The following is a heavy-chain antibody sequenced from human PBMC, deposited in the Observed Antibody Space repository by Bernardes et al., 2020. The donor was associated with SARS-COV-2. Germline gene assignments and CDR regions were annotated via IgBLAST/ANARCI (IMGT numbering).Heavy chain of an antibody. CDR3: ARQTTIVGAPCSLDY. CDR2: IYYNGAT. V-gene: IGHV4-39*01. J-gene: IGHJ4*02. Sequence: SQTLSQTCTVSGGSIRSDEYYWGWIRLPPGKGLEWIGSIYYNGATYYIPSLKSRVTVSIDTSTNQFSLKLSSVTAADTAVYYCARQTTIVGAPCSLDYWGRGIMVSVSS. CDR1: GGSIRSDEYY. D-gene: IGHD2-15*01.